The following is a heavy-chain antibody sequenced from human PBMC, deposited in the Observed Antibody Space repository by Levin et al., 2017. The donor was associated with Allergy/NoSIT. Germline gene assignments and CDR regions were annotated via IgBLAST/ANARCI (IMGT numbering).Heavy chain of an antibody. CDR2: IWYDGSRK. V-gene: IGHV3-33*01. J-gene: IGHJ4*02. CDR3: ARVLVSASVFPPFY. D-gene: IGHD5/OR15-5a*01. Sequence: PGGSLRLSCTASGLTFSSYGMHWVRQAPGKGLEWVAVIWYDGSRKYYSESVKGRFTISRDDSENTLYLQMNSLRTEDTAVYYCARVLVSASVFPPFYWGQGTLVTVSS. CDR1: GLTFSSYG.